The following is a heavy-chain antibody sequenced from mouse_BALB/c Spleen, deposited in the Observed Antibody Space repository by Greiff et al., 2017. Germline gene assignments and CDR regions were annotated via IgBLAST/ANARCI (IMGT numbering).Heavy chain of an antibody. CDR3: ARQRGLYYFDY. V-gene: IGHV5-12-1*01. Sequence: EVKLVESGGGLVKPGGSLKLSCAASGFAFSSYDMSWVRQTPEKRLEWVAYISSGGGSTYYPDTVKGRFTISRDNAKNTLYLQMSSLKSEDTAMYYCARQRGLYYFDYWGQGTTLTVSS. CDR1: GFAFSSYD. J-gene: IGHJ2*01. CDR2: ISSGGGST.